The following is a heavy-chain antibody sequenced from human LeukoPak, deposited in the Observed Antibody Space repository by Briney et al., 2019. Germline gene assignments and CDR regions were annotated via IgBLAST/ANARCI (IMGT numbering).Heavy chain of an antibody. J-gene: IGHJ4*02. CDR3: ARGRRGSSIDY. CDR2: INHSGST. V-gene: IGHV4-34*01. D-gene: IGHD6-6*01. Sequence: PSETLSLTCAVYGGSFSGYYWSWIRQPPGKGLEWIGEINHSGSTNYNPSLKSRVTMSVDTSKNQFSLKLSSVTAADTAVYYCARGRRGSSIDYWGQGTLVTVSS. CDR1: GGSFSGYY.